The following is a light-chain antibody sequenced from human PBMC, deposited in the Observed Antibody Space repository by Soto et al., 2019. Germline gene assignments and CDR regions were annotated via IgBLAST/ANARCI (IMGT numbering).Light chain of an antibody. J-gene: IGKJ1*01. V-gene: IGKV3-20*01. CDR2: GTS. CDR3: HQYGTLPRT. Sequence: EIVLTQSPGTLSLSPGERATLSCRASQSVSSSNLAWYQQQPGQAPRLLIYGTSERATGIPDRFSGSGSGTDFTLTISRLEPEDFAVYYCHQYGTLPRTFGQGTKVEIK. CDR1: QSVSSSN.